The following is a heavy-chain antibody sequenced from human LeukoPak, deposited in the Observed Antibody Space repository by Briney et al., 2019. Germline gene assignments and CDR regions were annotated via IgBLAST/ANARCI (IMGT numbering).Heavy chain of an antibody. Sequence: GGSLRLSCAASGFTFSSYAMSWVRQAPGRGLEWVSAISGSGGSTYYADSVKGRFTISRDNSKNTLFLQMNSLKTEDTAVYFCSTAGSRKYYDILTGALYYMDVWGKGTTVTISS. J-gene: IGHJ6*03. D-gene: IGHD3-9*01. CDR1: GFTFSSYA. CDR3: STAGSRKYYDILTGALYYMDV. CDR2: ISGSGGST. V-gene: IGHV3-23*01.